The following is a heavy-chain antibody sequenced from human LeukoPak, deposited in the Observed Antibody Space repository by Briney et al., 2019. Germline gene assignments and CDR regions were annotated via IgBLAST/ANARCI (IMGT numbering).Heavy chain of an antibody. V-gene: IGHV1-69*06. CDR1: GGTFTTYE. CDR2: IFLILGSS. CDR3: ARAPSVDCNSTTCYVDNWFDH. Sequence: SVKVSCKASGGTFTTYETSGGGQPPEQGLGGMGGIFLILGSSNYEQKFQGRVTITADKTTSTVYMELSSLRSEDTAVYYCARAPSVDCNSTTCYVDNWFDHWGRGTLVTVSS. D-gene: IGHD2-2*01. J-gene: IGHJ5*02.